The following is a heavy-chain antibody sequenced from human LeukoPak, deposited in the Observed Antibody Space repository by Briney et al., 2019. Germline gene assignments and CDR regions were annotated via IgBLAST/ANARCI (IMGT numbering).Heavy chain of an antibody. CDR1: GFTFSSYG. J-gene: IGHJ6*02. CDR3: AKDQGKSSGWLYGMDV. D-gene: IGHD6-19*01. V-gene: IGHV3-30*18. CDR2: ISYDGSNK. Sequence: GGSLRLSCAASGFTFSSYGMHWVRQAPGKGLEWVAVISYDGSNKYYADSVKGRFTISRDNSKNTLYPQMNSLRAEDTAVYYCAKDQGKSSGWLYGMDVWGQGTTVTVSS.